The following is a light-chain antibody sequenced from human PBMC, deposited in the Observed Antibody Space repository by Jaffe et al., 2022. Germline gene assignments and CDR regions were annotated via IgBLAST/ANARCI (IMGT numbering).Light chain of an antibody. V-gene: IGKV4-1*01. Sequence: DIVMTQSPDSLAVSLGERATINCKSSQSVLYSSNNKNFLAWYQQKPGQPPKLLISWASTRESGVPDRFSGSGSGTDFTLTISTLQAEDVAIYYCQQYYTNPPMFTFGPGTKLEIK. J-gene: IGKJ2*01. CDR3: QQYYTNPPMFT. CDR1: QSVLYSSNNKNF. CDR2: WAS.